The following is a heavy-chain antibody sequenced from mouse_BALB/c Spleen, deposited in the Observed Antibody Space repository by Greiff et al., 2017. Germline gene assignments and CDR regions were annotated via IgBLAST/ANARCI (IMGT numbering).Heavy chain of an antibody. J-gene: IGHJ1*01. Sequence: VKLVESGPGLVAPSQSLSITCTVSGFSLTSYGVHWVRQPPGKGLEWLGVIWAGGSTNYNSALMSRLSISKDNSKSQVFLKMNSLQTDDTAMYYCARGTTATDWYFDVWGAGTTVTVSS. CDR2: IWAGGST. V-gene: IGHV2-9*02. CDR3: ARGTTATDWYFDV. D-gene: IGHD1-2*01. CDR1: GFSLTSYG.